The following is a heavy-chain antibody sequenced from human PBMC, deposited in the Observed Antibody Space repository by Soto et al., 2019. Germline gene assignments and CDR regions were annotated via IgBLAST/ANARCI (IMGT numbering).Heavy chain of an antibody. D-gene: IGHD1-26*01. Sequence: SETLSLTCAVYGGPFSGYYWSWIRQSPGKGLEWIGEINHLGTTNYNPSLKSRVTISVDTSNKQFSLKLGSVTSADTAVYYCATRGGGSYPFYFDYWGHGTLVTVSS. V-gene: IGHV4-34*01. CDR2: INHLGTT. J-gene: IGHJ4*01. CDR3: ATRGGGSYPFYFDY. CDR1: GGPFSGYY.